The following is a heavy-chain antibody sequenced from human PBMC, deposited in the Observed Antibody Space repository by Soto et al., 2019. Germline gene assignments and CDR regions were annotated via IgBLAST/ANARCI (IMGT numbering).Heavy chain of an antibody. CDR3: ARESIAIAVEYYYYYMDV. Sequence: GGSLRLSCAASGFTVSSNYMSWVRQAPGKGLERVSVIYSGGSTYYADSVKGRFTISRDNSKNTLYLQMNSLRAEDTAVYYCARESIAIAVEYYYYYMDVWGKGTTVTVSS. J-gene: IGHJ6*03. CDR1: GFTVSSNY. CDR2: IYSGGST. D-gene: IGHD6-19*01. V-gene: IGHV3-66*01.